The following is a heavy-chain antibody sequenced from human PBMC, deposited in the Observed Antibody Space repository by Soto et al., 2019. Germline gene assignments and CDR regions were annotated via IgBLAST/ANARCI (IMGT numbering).Heavy chain of an antibody. V-gene: IGHV4-59*08. J-gene: IGHJ6*02. CDR3: ARRLYYDSSGFEGGGMDV. CDR2: IYYSGST. CDR1: GASLNDYH. Sequence: PSETLSLTCTVSGASLNDYHWGWIRQSPGKGLEWIGYIYYSGSTNYNPSLKSRVTISVDTSKNQFSLKLSSVTAADTAVYYCARRLYYDSSGFEGGGMDVWGQGTTVTVSS. D-gene: IGHD3-22*01.